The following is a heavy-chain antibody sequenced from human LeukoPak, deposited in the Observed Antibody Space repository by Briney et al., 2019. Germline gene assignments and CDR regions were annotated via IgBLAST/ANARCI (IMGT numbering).Heavy chain of an antibody. J-gene: IGHJ4*02. CDR2: ISAYNGNT. CDR3: AKVRNIVVVTAHDY. D-gene: IGHD2-21*02. V-gene: IGHV1-18*01. Sequence: ASVKVSCKASGYTFTSYGISWVRQAPGQGLEWMGWISAYNGNTNYAQKLQGRVTMTTDTSTSTAYMELRSLRSDDTAVYYCAKVRNIVVVTAHDYWGQGTLVTVSS. CDR1: GYTFTSYG.